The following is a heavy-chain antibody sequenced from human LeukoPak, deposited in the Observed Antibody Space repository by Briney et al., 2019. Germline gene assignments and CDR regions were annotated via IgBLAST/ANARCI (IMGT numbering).Heavy chain of an antibody. J-gene: IGHJ4*02. CDR3: AKENRAAAGVYDY. CDR1: GFTFSDYY. Sequence: GGSLRLSCAASGFTFSDYYMSWIRQAPGKGLEWVSYISSSGSTIYYADSVKGRFTISRDNAKNSLYLQMNSLRAEDTAVYYCAKENRAAAGVYDYWGQGTLVTVSS. CDR2: ISSSGSTI. V-gene: IGHV3-11*01. D-gene: IGHD6-13*01.